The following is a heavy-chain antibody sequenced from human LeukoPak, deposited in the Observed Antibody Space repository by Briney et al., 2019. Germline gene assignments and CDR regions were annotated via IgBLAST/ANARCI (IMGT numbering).Heavy chain of an antibody. Sequence: ASVKVSCKASGYTFTSYYMHWVRQAPGQGLEWMGIINPSGGSTSYAQKFQGRVTMTRDTSTSTVYMELSSLRSEDTAVYYCARGEVEGYCSGGSCYSGLDWSDPWGQGTLVTVSS. CDR3: ARGEVEGYCSGGSCYSGLDWSDP. V-gene: IGHV1-46*01. CDR2: INPSGGST. CDR1: GYTFTSYY. J-gene: IGHJ5*02. D-gene: IGHD2-15*01.